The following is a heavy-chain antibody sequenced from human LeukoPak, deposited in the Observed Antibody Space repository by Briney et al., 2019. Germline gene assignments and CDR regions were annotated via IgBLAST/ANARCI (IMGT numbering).Heavy chain of an antibody. Sequence: ASVKVSCKASGYTFTSYYMHWVRQAPGQGLEWMGIINPSSGSTSYAQKFQGRVTMTRDTSTSTVYMELSSLRSEDTAVYYCARDHFRTTVTTNFDYWGQGTLVTVSS. V-gene: IGHV1-46*01. D-gene: IGHD4-17*01. CDR3: ARDHFRTTVTTNFDY. CDR1: GYTFTSYY. CDR2: INPSSGST. J-gene: IGHJ4*02.